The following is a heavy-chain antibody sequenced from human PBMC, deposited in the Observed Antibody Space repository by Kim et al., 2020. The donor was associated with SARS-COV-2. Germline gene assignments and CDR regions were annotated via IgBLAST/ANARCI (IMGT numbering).Heavy chain of an antibody. D-gene: IGHD2-2*03. Sequence: KTPYAQKFQGRVTITRDTSANTAYMELRRLTTTDTAIYYCARDMDPTVYDYWGQGTLVTVSS. CDR3: ARDMDPTVYDY. CDR2: KT. J-gene: IGHJ4*02. V-gene: IGHV1-3*01.